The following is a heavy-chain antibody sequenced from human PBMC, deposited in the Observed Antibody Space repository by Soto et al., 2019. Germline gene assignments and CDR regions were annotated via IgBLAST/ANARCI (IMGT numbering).Heavy chain of an antibody. CDR2: ISSSGSTI. J-gene: IGHJ6*03. CDR3: ARGGSQRKRYYYYYYMDV. CDR1: GFTFSDYY. V-gene: IGHV3-11*01. Sequence: GESLKISCAASGFTFSDYYMSWIRQAPGKGLEWVSYISSSGSTIYYADSVKGRFTISRDNAKNSLYLQMNSLRAEDTAVYYCARGGSQRKRYYYYYYMDVWGKGTTVTVSS. D-gene: IGHD3-16*01.